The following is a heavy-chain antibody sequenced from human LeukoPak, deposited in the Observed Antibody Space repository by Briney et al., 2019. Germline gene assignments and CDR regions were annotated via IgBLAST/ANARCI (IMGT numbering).Heavy chain of an antibody. D-gene: IGHD3-3*01. CDR2: IRYDGSNK. J-gene: IGHJ4*02. V-gene: IGHV3-30*02. Sequence: GGSLRLSCAASGFTFSSYGMHWVRQAPGKGLEWVAFIRYDGSNKYYADSVKGRFTISRDNAKNSLYLQMNSLRAEDTAVYYCATSEYYDFWSGYYTGFAPVYYFDYWGQGTLVTVSS. CDR3: ATSEYYDFWSGYYTGFAPVYYFDY. CDR1: GFTFSSYG.